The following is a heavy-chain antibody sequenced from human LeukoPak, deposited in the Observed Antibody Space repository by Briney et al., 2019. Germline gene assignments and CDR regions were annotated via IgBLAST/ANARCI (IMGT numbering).Heavy chain of an antibody. CDR3: ARARQMAGSENISCGYMDV. CDR1: GYTFTSYG. V-gene: IGHV1-18*01. CDR2: ISSYNCNT. D-gene: IGHD5-24*01. Sequence: ASVKVSCKASGYTFTSYGISGVRQAPGQGLEWMGWISSYNCNTNYAQKLQGRVTMTTDTSTSTAYMELRSLRSDDTAVYYCARARQMAGSENISCGYMDVWGKGTTVTVSS. J-gene: IGHJ6*03.